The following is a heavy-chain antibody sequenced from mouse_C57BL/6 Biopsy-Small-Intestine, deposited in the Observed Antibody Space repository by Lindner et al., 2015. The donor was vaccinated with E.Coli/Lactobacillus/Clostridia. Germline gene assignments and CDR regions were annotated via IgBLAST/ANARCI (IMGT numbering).Heavy chain of an antibody. J-gene: IGHJ3*01. CDR2: FSPYNGDT. D-gene: IGHD1-3*01. Sequence: SVKVSCKASGYSFTSYGISWVRQAPGQGLEWMGWFSPYNGDTKYAQKFQGRVTMTTDTSTSTAYMELRSLRSDDTAIYYCATGSRNHYDSSGSYDYWGQGTLVTVS. CDR1: GYSFTSYG. CDR3: ATGSRNHYDSSGSYDY. V-gene: IGHV1S134*01.